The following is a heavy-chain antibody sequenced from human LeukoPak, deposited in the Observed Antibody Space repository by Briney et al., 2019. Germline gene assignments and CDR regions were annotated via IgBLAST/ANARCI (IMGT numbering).Heavy chain of an antibody. D-gene: IGHD3-22*01. CDR2: INPNSGGT. CDR1: GYTFTVYY. V-gene: IGHV1-2*02. CDR3: ARGRGSWYDSSGSPYIRFDY. J-gene: IGHJ4*02. Sequence: ASVKVSCKASGYTFTVYYMYWVRQAPGQGLEWMGWINPNSGGTKYAQKFQGRVTMTRDTSISTVYMELSRLRSDDSAMYYCARGRGSWYDSSGSPYIRFDYWGQGTLVTVSS.